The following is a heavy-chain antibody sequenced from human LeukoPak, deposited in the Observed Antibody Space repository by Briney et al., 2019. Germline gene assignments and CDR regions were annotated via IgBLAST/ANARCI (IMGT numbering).Heavy chain of an antibody. V-gene: IGHV3-9*01. CDR2: ISWNSGSI. D-gene: IGHD6-19*01. J-gene: IGHJ4*02. CDR1: GFTFDDYA. CDR3: AKGQWGYFDY. Sequence: GGSLRLSCAASGFTFDDYAMHWVRQAPGKGLEWVSGISWNSGSIGYADSVKGRFTISRDNAKNSLYLQMNSLRAEDTAVYYCAKGQWGYFDYWGQGTLVTVSS.